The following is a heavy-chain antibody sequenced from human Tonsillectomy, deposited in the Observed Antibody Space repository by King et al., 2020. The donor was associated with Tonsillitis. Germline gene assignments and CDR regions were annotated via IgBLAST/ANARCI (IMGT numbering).Heavy chain of an antibody. CDR1: GYSISSGYY. J-gene: IGHJ3*02. Sequence: QLQESGPGLVKPSETLSLTCAVSGYSISSGYYWGWIRQPPGKGLEWIGSIYHSGSTYYNPSLKSRVTISVDTSKNQFSLKLSSVTAADTAVYYCARSPYEAQQPPLDAFDIWGQGTMVTVSS. CDR3: ARSPYEAQQPPLDAFDI. V-gene: IGHV4-38-2*01. D-gene: IGHD6-13*01. CDR2: IYHSGST.